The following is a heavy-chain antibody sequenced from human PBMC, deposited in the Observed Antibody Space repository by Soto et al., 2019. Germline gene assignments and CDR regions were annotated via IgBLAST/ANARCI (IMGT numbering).Heavy chain of an antibody. J-gene: IGHJ4*02. D-gene: IGHD3-10*01. V-gene: IGHV3-53*01. Sequence: EVQLVESGGGLIQPGGSLRLSCAVSGFTVSNNYMSWVRQAPGKGLEGVSVIYSGGYTAYGDSVKGRFTISRDNSKNTPCPQMNVLGADATAVFYGATPAGGGGYWGQGTLVTVSS. CDR3: ATPAGGGGY. CDR1: GFTVSNNY. CDR2: IYSGGYT.